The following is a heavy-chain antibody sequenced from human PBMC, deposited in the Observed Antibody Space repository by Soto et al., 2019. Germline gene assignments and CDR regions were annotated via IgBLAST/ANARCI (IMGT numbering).Heavy chain of an antibody. Sequence: SVKVSCKASGGTFSSYAISWVRQAPGQGLEWMGGIIPIFGTANYAQKFQGRVTITADESTSTAYMDLTRLRAEDTAVYFCVRDYYDTSGYPNTFDMWGQGTMVTVSS. V-gene: IGHV1-69*13. D-gene: IGHD3-22*01. CDR2: IIPIFGTA. J-gene: IGHJ3*02. CDR1: GGTFSSYA. CDR3: VRDYYDTSGYPNTFDM.